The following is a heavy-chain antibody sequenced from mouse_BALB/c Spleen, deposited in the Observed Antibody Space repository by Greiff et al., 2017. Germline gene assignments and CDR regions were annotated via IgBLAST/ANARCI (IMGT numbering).Heavy chain of an antibody. D-gene: IGHD1-1*01. V-gene: IGHV1-77*01. Sequence: QVQLKESGPELVKPGASVKMSCKASGYTFTDYVISWVKQRTGQGLEWIGEIYPGSGSTYYNEKFKGKATLTADKSSNTAYMQLSSLTSEDSAVYFCARGDGSSYFDVWGAGTTVTVSS. J-gene: IGHJ1*01. CDR3: ARGDGSSYFDV. CDR2: IYPGSGST. CDR1: GYTFTDYV.